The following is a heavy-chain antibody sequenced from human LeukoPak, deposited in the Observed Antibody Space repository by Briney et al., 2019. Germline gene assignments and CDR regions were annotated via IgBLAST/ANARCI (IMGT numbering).Heavy chain of an antibody. J-gene: IGHJ6*03. D-gene: IGHD5-18*01. CDR2: IIPIFGTA. Sequence: SVKVSCKASGYTFTSYYMHWVRQAPGQGLEWMGGIIPIFGTANYAQKFQGRVTITADKSTSTAYMELSSLRSEDTAVYYCARTAMVTYYYYYMDVWGKGTTVTVSS. CDR3: ARTAMVTYYYYYMDV. CDR1: GYTFTSYY. V-gene: IGHV1-69*06.